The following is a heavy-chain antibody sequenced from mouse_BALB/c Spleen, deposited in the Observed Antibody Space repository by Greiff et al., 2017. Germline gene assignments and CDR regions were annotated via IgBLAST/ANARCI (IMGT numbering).Heavy chain of an antibody. Sequence: EVKLMESGGGLVQPGGSRKLSCAASGFTFSSFGMHWVRQAPEKGLEWVAYISSGSSTIYYADTVKGRFTISRDNPKNTLFLQMTSLRSEDTAMYYRARSDYPFYYAMDYWGQGTSVTVSS. J-gene: IGHJ4*01. CDR2: ISSGSSTI. D-gene: IGHD5-5*01. V-gene: IGHV5-17*02. CDR1: GFTFSSFG. CDR3: ARSDYPFYYAMDY.